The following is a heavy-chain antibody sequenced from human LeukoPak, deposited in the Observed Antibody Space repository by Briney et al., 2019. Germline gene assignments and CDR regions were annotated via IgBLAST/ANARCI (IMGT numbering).Heavy chain of an antibody. CDR1: GFTFSSYG. D-gene: IGHD1-1*01. CDR2: ISYDGSNK. Sequence: PGGSLRLSCAASGFTFSSYGMHWVRQAPGPGLEWVAVISYDGSNKYYADSVKGRFTISRDNSKNTLYLQVNSLRAEDTAVYYCAKGRGRAKGFDYWGQGTLVTVSS. J-gene: IGHJ4*02. CDR3: AKGRGRAKGFDY. V-gene: IGHV3-30*18.